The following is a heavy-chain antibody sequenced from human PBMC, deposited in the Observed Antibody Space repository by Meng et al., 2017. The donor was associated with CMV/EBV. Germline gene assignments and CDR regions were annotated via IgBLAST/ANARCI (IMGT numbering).Heavy chain of an antibody. Sequence: GESLKISCAASGFTFSSYAMHWVRQAPGKGLEWVAVISYDGSNKYYADSAKGRFTISRDNSKNTLYLQMNSLRAEDTAVYYCARDLETYYDFWSGLYGMDVWGQGTTVTVSS. CDR1: GFTFSSYA. V-gene: IGHV3-30*04. J-gene: IGHJ6*02. CDR3: ARDLETYYDFWSGLYGMDV. CDR2: ISYDGSNK. D-gene: IGHD3-3*01.